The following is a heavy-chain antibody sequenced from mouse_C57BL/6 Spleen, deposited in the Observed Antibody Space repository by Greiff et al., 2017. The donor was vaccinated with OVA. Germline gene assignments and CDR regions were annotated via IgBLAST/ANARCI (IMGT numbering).Heavy chain of an antibody. J-gene: IGHJ1*03. V-gene: IGHV5-17*01. D-gene: IGHD1-1*01. Sequence: EVQLVESGGGLVKPGGSLKLSCAASGFTFSDYGMHWVRQAPEKGLEWVAYISSGSSTIYYADTVKGRFTISRDNAKNTLFLQMTSLRAEDTAMYYCVCHYYGSRGGYFDVWGTGTTVTVSS. CDR2: ISSGSSTI. CDR1: GFTFSDYG. CDR3: VCHYYGSRGGYFDV.